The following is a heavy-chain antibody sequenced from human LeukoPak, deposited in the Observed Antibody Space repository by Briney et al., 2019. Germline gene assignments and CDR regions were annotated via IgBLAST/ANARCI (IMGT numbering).Heavy chain of an antibody. CDR2: IYYSGST. Sequence: PSETLSLTCTVSGGSISSYYWSWIRQPPGKGLEWIGYIYYSGSTNYNPSLKGRVTISVDTSKNQFSLKLSSVTAADTAVYYCARAKQGDCSSTSCYFGYYYYYMDVWGKGTTVTVSS. CDR1: GGSISSYY. V-gene: IGHV4-59*01. J-gene: IGHJ6*03. CDR3: ARAKQGDCSSTSCYFGYYYYYMDV. D-gene: IGHD2-2*01.